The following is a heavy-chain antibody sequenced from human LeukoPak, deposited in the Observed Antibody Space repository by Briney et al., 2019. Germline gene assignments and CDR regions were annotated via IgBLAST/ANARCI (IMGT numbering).Heavy chain of an antibody. CDR2: IYPGDSDT. CDR1: GYSFTSYW. J-gene: IGHJ4*02. CDR3: ARATVVTAIVGRFDY. D-gene: IGHD2-21*02. V-gene: IGHV5-51*01. Sequence: SGESLKFSCKGSGYSFTSYWIGWVRQMPGKGLEWMGIIYPGDSDTRYSPSFQGQDTISADKSISTAYLQWSSLKASDTAMYYCARATVVTAIVGRFDYWGQGTLVTVSS.